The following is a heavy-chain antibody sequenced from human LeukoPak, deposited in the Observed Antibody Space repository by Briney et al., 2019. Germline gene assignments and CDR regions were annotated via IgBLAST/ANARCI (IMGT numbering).Heavy chain of an antibody. Sequence: GGSLRLSCAGSEFTFSTYSMSWVRQSPGKGLEWVSSIASGGTIKNYADSVRGRFTISRDNAKNSLYLQMNSLRAEDTAVYYCAREALPSDILTGYYPSFDYWGQGTLVTVSS. D-gene: IGHD3-9*01. V-gene: IGHV3-21*01. CDR3: AREALPSDILTGYYPSFDY. CDR1: EFTFSTYS. CDR2: IASGGTIK. J-gene: IGHJ4*02.